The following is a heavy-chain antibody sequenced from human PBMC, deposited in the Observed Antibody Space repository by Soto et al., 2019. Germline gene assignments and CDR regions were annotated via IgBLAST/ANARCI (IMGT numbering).Heavy chain of an antibody. V-gene: IGHV3-11*06. CDR1: GFTFSDYY. J-gene: IGHJ5*02. CDR3: ARDREAAAGTWFDP. CDR2: ISSSSSYT. Sequence: GGSLRLSCAASGFTFSDYYMSWIRQAPGKGLEWVSYISSSSSYTNYADSVKGRFTISRDNAKNSLYLQMNSLRAEDTAVYYCARDREAAAGTWFDPWGQGTLVTVSS. D-gene: IGHD6-13*01.